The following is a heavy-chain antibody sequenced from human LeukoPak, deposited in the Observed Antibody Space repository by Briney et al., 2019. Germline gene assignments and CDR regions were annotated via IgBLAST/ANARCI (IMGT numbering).Heavy chain of an antibody. CDR1: GGSFSGYY. CDR2: INHSGST. D-gene: IGHD5-24*01. CDR3: ARGRRDGYNSARGYYYYYYMDV. J-gene: IGHJ6*03. V-gene: IGHV4-34*01. Sequence: SETLSLTCAVYGGSFSGYYWSWIRQPPGKGLEWIGEINHSGSTNYNPSLKSRVTISVDTSKNQFSLKLSSATAADTAVYYCARGRRDGYNSARGYYYYYYMDVWGKGTTVTVSS.